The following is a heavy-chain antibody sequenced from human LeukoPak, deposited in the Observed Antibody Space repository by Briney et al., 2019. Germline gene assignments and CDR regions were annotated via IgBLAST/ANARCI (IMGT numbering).Heavy chain of an antibody. CDR3: AKAPDFWSGYPDY. V-gene: IGHV3-30*18. Sequence: PGGSLRLSCAASGFTFSSYDMHWVRQAPGKGLEWVAVISYDGSNKYYADSVKGRFTISRDNSKNTLYLQMNSLRAEDTAVYYCAKAPDFWSGYPDYWGQGTLVTVSS. J-gene: IGHJ4*02. CDR2: ISYDGSNK. CDR1: GFTFSSYD. D-gene: IGHD3-3*01.